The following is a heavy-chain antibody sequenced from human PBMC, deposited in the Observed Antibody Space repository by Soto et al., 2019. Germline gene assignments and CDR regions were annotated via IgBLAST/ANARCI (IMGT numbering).Heavy chain of an antibody. CDR2: IYHSGST. J-gene: IGHJ4*02. D-gene: IGHD3-10*01. CDR1: GGSISSGGYS. V-gene: IGHV4-30-2*01. Sequence: TLSLTCAVSGGSISSGGYSWSWIRQPPGKGLEWIGYIYHSGSTYYNPSLKSRVTISVDRSKNQFSLKLSSVTAADTAVYYCARYRGYGSGSHYNSFDYWGQGTLVIVSS. CDR3: ARYRGYGSGSHYNSFDY.